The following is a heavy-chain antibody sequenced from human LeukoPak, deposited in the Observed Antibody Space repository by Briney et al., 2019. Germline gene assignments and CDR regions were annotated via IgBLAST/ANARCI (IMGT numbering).Heavy chain of an antibody. Sequence: SETLSLTCAVYGGSFSGYYWSWLRQPPGKGLEWIGEINHSGSTNYNPSLKSRVTISVDTSKNQFSLKLSSVTAADTAVYYCARGRRYCSSTSCPRSHNYYYYYMDVWGKGTTVTVSS. D-gene: IGHD2-2*01. J-gene: IGHJ6*03. CDR2: INHSGST. CDR1: GGSFSGYY. CDR3: ARGRRYCSSTSCPRSHNYYYYYMDV. V-gene: IGHV4-34*01.